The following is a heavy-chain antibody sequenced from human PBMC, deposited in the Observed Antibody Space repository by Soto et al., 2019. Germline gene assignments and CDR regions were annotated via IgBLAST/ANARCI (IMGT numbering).Heavy chain of an antibody. CDR3: ARALSNRYFDY. V-gene: IGHV3-7*01. CDR2: IKQDGSEK. J-gene: IGHJ4*02. CDR1: GFTFSSYW. Sequence: EVQLVESGGGLVQPGGSLRLSCAASGFTFSSYWMSWVRQAPGKGLVWVANIKQDGSEKYYVDSVRGRFTISRDNAKNSLYLQMNSLRAEDTAVYYCARALSNRYFDYWGQGTLVTVSS. D-gene: IGHD2-2*01.